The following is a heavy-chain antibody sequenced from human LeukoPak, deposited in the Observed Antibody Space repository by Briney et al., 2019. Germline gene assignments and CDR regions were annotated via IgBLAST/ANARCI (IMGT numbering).Heavy chain of an antibody. V-gene: IGHV3-53*01. CDR1: GFTVSSNY. CDR3: ARASYSSGWYGAFDI. Sequence: GGSLRLSCAASGFTVSSNYMTWVRQALGKGLEWVSVIYSGGSTYYADSVKGRFTISRDNSKNTLYFQMNSLRAEDTAVYYCARASYSSGWYGAFDIWGQGTMVTVSS. CDR2: IYSGGST. D-gene: IGHD6-19*01. J-gene: IGHJ3*02.